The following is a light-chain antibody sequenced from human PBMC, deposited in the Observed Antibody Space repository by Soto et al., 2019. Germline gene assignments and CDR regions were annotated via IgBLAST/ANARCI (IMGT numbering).Light chain of an antibody. J-gene: IGKJ1*01. CDR2: AAS. CDR3: QKYNSAPWT. V-gene: IGKV1-27*01. CDR1: QGISNY. Sequence: DIQMTQSPSSLSASVGDRVTITCRANQGISNYLAWYQQKPGKVPKLLIYAASTLQSGVPSRFSGSGSGTDFTLTISSLQPEDVATYYCQKYNSAPWTFGQGTKVEIQ.